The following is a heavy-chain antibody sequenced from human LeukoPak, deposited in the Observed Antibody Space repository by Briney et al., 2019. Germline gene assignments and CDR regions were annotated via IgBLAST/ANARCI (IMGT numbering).Heavy chain of an antibody. CDR2: ISHTGDT. CDR3: AKVCHDRLGWYGFDA. Sequence: SETLSLTCSLYGASVSSSGDHWHWIRRRPGKGLEWLGYISHTGDTFYNPSRQSRIAISIDTSNNHFSMQLTSVTVAAKAFYYCAKVCHDRLGWYGFDAWGQGTTVSVFS. CDR1: GASVSSSGDH. J-gene: IGHJ6*02. D-gene: IGHD3-10*01. V-gene: IGHV4-31*02.